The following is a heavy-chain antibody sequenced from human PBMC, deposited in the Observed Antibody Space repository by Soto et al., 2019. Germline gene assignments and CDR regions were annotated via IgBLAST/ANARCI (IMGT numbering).Heavy chain of an antibody. J-gene: IGHJ4*02. CDR3: ARDSMVTPVDY. D-gene: IGHD2-21*02. Sequence: EVQLVESGGGLVQPGGSLRLSCAASGFTVSSNYMSWVRQAPGKGLEWVSVIYSGGSTYYADSVKGRFTISRDNSKNTLYLQMNSLRAEDTAVYYCARDSMVTPVDYWGQGTLVTVSS. CDR2: IYSGGST. CDR1: GFTVSSNY. V-gene: IGHV3-66*01.